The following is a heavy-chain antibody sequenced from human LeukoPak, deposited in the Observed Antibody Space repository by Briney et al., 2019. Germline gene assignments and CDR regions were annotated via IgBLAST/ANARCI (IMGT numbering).Heavy chain of an antibody. D-gene: IGHD3-16*01. CDR2: IYYSGST. V-gene: IGHV4-31*03. J-gene: IGHJ6*02. CDR3: ARDDRVGAYPYYYYGMDV. Sequence: SQTLSLTCTVSGGSISSGGYYWSWIRQHPGKGLEWIGYIYYSGSTYYNPSLKSRVTISVDTSKNQFSLKLSSVTAADTAVYYCARDDRVGAYPYYYYGMDVWGQGTTVTVSS. CDR1: GGSISSGGYY.